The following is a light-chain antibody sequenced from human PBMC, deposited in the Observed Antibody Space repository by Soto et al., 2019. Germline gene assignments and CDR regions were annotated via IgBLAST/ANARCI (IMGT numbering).Light chain of an antibody. J-gene: IGKJ2*01. Sequence: EIVLRESPATLALSPGERATLSCRASQSVSSSYLAWYQQKPGQAPRLLIYGASSRATGIPDRFSGSGSGTDFTLTISSLQSEDFAVYYCQQYNRWPPYTFGQGTKVDI. V-gene: IGKV3-20*01. CDR1: QSVSSSY. CDR3: QQYNRWPPYT. CDR2: GAS.